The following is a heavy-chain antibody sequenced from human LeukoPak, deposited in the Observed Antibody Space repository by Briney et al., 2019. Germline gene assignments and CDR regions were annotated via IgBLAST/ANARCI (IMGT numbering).Heavy chain of an antibody. CDR3: ARLGYSANSAVDY. J-gene: IGHJ4*02. CDR1: GFTFSGST. CDR2: IRTKPNNYAT. D-gene: IGHD4-23*01. V-gene: IGHV3-73*01. Sequence: GGSLRLSCAASGFTFSGSTIFWARQASGKGLEWVGRIRTKPNNYATSCVASVKGRFTISRDDSKNTAYLQMKSLKTEDTAVYYCARLGYSANSAVDYWGQGTLVTVSS.